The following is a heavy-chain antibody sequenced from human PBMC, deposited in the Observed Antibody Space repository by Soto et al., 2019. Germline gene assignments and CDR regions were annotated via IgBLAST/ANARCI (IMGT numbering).Heavy chain of an antibody. V-gene: IGHV1-69*01. CDR3: ARSQGSSTSLEIYYYYYYGMDV. J-gene: IGHJ6*02. D-gene: IGHD2-2*01. CDR2: IIPISGTA. CDR1: GGTFSSYA. Sequence: QVQLVQSGAEVKKPGSSVKVSCKASGGTFSSYAISWVRLAPGQGLEWMGGIIPISGTANYARKFQGRVTITADESTSTVYMELSSLRSEDTAVYFCARSQGSSTSLEIYYYYYYGMDVWGQGTTVTVSS.